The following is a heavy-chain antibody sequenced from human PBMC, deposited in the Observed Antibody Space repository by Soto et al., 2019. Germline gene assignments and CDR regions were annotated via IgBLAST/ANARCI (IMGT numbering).Heavy chain of an antibody. CDR2: VNGDGSST. V-gene: IGHV3-74*01. D-gene: IGHD3-9*01. J-gene: IGHJ4*02. CDR3: ARREYDVVTGYQLDY. Sequence: EVQLVESGGGLVQPGGSLRLSCVVSGFTFSNYWMHWVRQAPGKGLVWVSRVNGDGSSTIYADSVKGRFTISRDNAKNTLYLQMNSLRAEDSAVYYCARREYDVVTGYQLDYWGQGTRVTVSS. CDR1: GFTFSNYW.